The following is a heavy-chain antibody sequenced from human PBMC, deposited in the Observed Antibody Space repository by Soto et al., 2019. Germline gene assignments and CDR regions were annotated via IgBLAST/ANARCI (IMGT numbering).Heavy chain of an antibody. V-gene: IGHV3-7*01. CDR2: IKQDGSEK. CDR3: ARGGLEWELVGAFDI. J-gene: IGHJ3*02. Sequence: EVQLVESGGGLVQPGGSLRLSCAASGFTFSSYWMSWVGQAPGKGLEWVANIKQDGSEKYYVDSVKGRFTISRDNAKNSLYLQMNSLRAGDTAVYYFARGGLEWELVGAFDIWGQGTMVTVSS. D-gene: IGHD1-26*01. CDR1: GFTFSSYW.